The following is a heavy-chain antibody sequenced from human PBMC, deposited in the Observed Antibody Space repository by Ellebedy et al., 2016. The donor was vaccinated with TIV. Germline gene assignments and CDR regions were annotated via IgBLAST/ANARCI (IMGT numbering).Heavy chain of an antibody. V-gene: IGHV3-7*01. J-gene: IGHJ5*02. Sequence: GESLKISCAASGFNFSSYWMAWVRQAPVKGLEWVAKIRQEGDEIYYVESVKGRFTISRDNAKNSLFLQMNSLRVEDTAVYYCARRASYGDYAVQVNPWFDPWGQGTLVTVSS. D-gene: IGHD4-17*01. CDR2: IRQEGDEI. CDR1: GFNFSSYW. CDR3: ARRASYGDYAVQVNPWFDP.